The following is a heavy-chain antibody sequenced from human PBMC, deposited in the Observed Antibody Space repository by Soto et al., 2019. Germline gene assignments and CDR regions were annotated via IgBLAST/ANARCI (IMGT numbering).Heavy chain of an antibody. J-gene: IGHJ5*02. V-gene: IGHV1-18*04. Sequence: ASVKVSCKASGYMFTNYGISWVRQAPGQGLEWMGWISTDNGNTNYVQKLQGRVTMTTDTSTSEAYMELRSLTSDDTAVYYCARVGDIVVVGPWFDPWGQGTLVTVSS. CDR3: ARVGDIVVVGPWFDP. D-gene: IGHD2-2*01. CDR1: GYMFTNYG. CDR2: ISTDNGNT.